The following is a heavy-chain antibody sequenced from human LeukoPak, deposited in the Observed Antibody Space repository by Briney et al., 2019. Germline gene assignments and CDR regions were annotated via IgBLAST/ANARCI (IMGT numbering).Heavy chain of an antibody. CDR1: GFTFSSYG. J-gene: IGHJ4*02. Sequence: PGGSLRLSCAASGFTFSSYGMHWVRQAPGKGLEWVAVISYDGSNKYYADPVKGRFTISRDNSKNTLYLQMNSLRAEDTAVYYCAKDGEMATITGYFDYWGQGTLVTVSS. CDR3: AKDGEMATITGYFDY. V-gene: IGHV3-30*18. D-gene: IGHD5-24*01. CDR2: ISYDGSNK.